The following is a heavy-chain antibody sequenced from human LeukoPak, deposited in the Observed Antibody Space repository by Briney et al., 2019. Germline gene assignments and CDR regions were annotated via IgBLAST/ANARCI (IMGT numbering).Heavy chain of an antibody. CDR1: GYTFTGYY. D-gene: IGHD3-9*01. V-gene: IGHV1-2*02. CDR3: ARGSYYDILTGYYIEYFQH. J-gene: IGHJ1*01. Sequence: GASVKVSCKASGYTFTGYYMHWVRQAPGQGLEWMGWINPNSGGTNYAQKFQGRVTMTRDTSISTAYMELRSLRSDDTAVYYCARGSYYDILTGYYIEYFQHWGQGTLVTVSS. CDR2: INPNSGGT.